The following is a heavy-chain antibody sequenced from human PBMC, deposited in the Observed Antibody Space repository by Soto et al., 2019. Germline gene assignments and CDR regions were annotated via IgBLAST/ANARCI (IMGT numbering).Heavy chain of an antibody. Sequence: EVPLVESGGGLVQPGGSLRLSCAASTFTFSNYWMSWVRQAPGKGLEWVANIDQDGSAKYYVDSVKGRFTISRDNAKNLLYLQMSSLRVEDTAVYYCARAYSGYETPRENDYWGQGTLVTVSS. D-gene: IGHD5-12*01. CDR2: IDQDGSAK. V-gene: IGHV3-7*05. J-gene: IGHJ4*02. CDR1: TFTFSNYW. CDR3: ARAYSGYETPRENDY.